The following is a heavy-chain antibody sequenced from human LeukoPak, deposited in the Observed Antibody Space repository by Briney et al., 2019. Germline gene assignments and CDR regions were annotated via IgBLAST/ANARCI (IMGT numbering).Heavy chain of an antibody. CDR2: ISYDGNTI. V-gene: IGHV3-30*18. J-gene: IGHJ4*02. CDR1: GFTFSSYD. CDR3: AKAKSYSSGSSGY. Sequence: GGSLRLSCAASGFTFSSYDMHWVRQAPGKGLEWVAVISYDGNTIYYADSVKGRFTISRDNSKNTLYLQMNSLEAEDTAVYYCAKAKSYSSGSSGYWGQGTPVTVSS. D-gene: IGHD5-18*01.